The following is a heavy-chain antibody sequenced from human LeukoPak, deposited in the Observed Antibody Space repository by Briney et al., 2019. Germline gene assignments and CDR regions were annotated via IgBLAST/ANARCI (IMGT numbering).Heavy chain of an antibody. CDR2: ISAYNGNT. Sequence: ASVKVSCKASGYTLTSYGISWVRQAPGQGLEWMGWISAYNGNTNYAQKLQGRVTMTTDTSTSTAYMELRSLRSDDTAVYYCARDSTAGYSYGHSFDYWGQGTLVTVSS. CDR1: GYTLTSYG. CDR3: ARDSTAGYSYGHSFDY. V-gene: IGHV1-18*01. J-gene: IGHJ4*02. D-gene: IGHD5-18*01.